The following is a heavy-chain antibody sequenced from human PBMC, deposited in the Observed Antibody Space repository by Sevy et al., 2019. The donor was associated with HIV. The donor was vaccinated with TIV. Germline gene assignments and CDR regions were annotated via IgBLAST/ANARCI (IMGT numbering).Heavy chain of an antibody. Sequence: GGSLRLSCTASGFTFSSAWMSWVRQAPGKGLEWVGRIKSEFDGGAIDYAAHVKGRFIISREDSKNTVYLQMNSLKTEDTAVYYCITDPAYRGYDEEVINYYFYGMDVWGQGTTVTVSS. CDR3: ITDPAYRGYDEEVINYYFYGMDV. J-gene: IGHJ6*02. CDR2: IKSEFDGGAI. D-gene: IGHD5-12*01. V-gene: IGHV3-15*01. CDR1: GFTFSSAW.